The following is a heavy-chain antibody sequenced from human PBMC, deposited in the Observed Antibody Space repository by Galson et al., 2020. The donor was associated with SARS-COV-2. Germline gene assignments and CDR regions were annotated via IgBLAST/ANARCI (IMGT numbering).Heavy chain of an antibody. CDR1: GFTFSSYG. CDR3: AKDQKYYDVWSGIPGGQYYYYYDVDV. Sequence: GESLKISCAASGFTFSSYGMHWVRQAPGKGLEWVAVISYDGSNKYYADSVKGRFTISRDNSKNTRYLQMNSLRAEDTAVYYCAKDQKYYDVWSGIPGGQYYYYYDVDVWGKGTTVTVAS. V-gene: IGHV3-30*18. J-gene: IGHJ6*03. D-gene: IGHD3-3*01. CDR2: ISYDGSNK.